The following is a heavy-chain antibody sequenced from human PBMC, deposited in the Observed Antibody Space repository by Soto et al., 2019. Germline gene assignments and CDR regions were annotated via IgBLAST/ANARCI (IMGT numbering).Heavy chain of an antibody. CDR1: GFTFSSYA. CDR3: ARVLGVAGVVAAAGNEGTNYYYGMGV. CDR2: ISYDGSNK. Sequence: GGSLRLSCAASGFTFSSYAMHWVRQAPGKGLEWVAVISYDGSNKYYADSVKGRFTISRDNSKNTLYLQMNSLRAEDTAVYYCARVLGVAGVVAAAGNEGTNYYYGMGVWGQGTTVTVSS. V-gene: IGHV3-30-3*01. D-gene: IGHD6-13*01. J-gene: IGHJ6*02.